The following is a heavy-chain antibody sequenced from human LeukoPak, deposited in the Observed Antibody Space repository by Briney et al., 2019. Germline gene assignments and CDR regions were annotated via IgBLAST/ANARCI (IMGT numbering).Heavy chain of an antibody. V-gene: IGHV3-23*01. CDR1: GFTFSSYW. Sequence: PGGSLRLSCAASGFTFSSYWMSWVRQAPGNGLEWVSAISGSGGSTYYADSVKGRFTISRDNSKNTLYLQMNSLRAEDTAVYYCAKDQSHSSGHYFDYWGQGTLVTVSS. J-gene: IGHJ4*02. CDR2: ISGSGGST. D-gene: IGHD3-22*01. CDR3: AKDQSHSSGHYFDY.